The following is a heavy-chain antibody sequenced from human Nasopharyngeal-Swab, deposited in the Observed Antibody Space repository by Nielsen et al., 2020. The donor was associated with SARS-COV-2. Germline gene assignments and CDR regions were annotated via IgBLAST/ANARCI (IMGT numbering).Heavy chain of an antibody. CDR3: ADPPFSEY. V-gene: IGHV3-30-3*01. Sequence: WIRQPPGKGLEWVAVISYDGSNKYCADSVKGRFTISRDNSKNTLYLQMNSLRADDTALYYCADPPFSEYWGQGTLVTVSS. J-gene: IGHJ4*02. CDR2: ISYDGSNK.